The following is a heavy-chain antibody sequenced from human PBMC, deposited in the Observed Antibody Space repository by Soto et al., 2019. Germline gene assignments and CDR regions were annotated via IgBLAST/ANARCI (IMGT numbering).Heavy chain of an antibody. CDR2: LSGSSRAI. CDR1: GFTFSNFA. J-gene: IGHJ4*02. D-gene: IGHD2-21*01. CDR3: ARDPSNGNSHVSYGDC. Sequence: GGSLRLSCAASGFTFSNFAMNWVRRAPGKGPEWVSYLSGSSRAINYADSVKGRFIVSRDNAKNSLFLQMNSLRDEDTAVYYCARDPSNGNSHVSYGDCWGQGTLVTVSS. V-gene: IGHV3-48*02.